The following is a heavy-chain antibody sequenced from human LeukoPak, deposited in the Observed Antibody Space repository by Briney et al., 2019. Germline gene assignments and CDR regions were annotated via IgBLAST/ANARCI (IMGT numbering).Heavy chain of an antibody. V-gene: IGHV2-70*04. Sequence: SGPTLVNPTQTLTLTCTFSGFSLSTSGMRVSWIRQPPGNALEWLARIDWDDDKFYSTSLKTRPTISKDTSKNQVVLTMTNMDPVDTATYYSARTLTTQGGFDIWGQGTMVTVSS. D-gene: IGHD2-15*01. CDR1: GFSLSTSGMR. J-gene: IGHJ3*02. CDR2: IDWDDDK. CDR3: ARTLTTQGGFDI.